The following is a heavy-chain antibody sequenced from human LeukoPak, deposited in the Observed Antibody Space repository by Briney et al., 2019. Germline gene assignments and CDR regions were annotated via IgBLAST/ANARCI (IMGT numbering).Heavy chain of an antibody. CDR2: INPNSGGT. CDR3: ARGVGSGYSSGWYRWFDP. V-gene: IGHV1-2*02. Sequence: GASVKVSCKASGYTFTGYYMHWVRQAPGQGLEWMGWINPNSGGTNYAQKFQGRVTMTRNTSISTAYMELSSLRSEDTAVYYCARGVGSGYSSGWYRWFDPWGQGTLVTVSS. CDR1: GYTFTGYY. D-gene: IGHD6-19*01. J-gene: IGHJ5*02.